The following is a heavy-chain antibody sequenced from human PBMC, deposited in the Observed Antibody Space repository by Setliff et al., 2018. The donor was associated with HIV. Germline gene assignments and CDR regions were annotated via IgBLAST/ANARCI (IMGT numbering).Heavy chain of an antibody. J-gene: IGHJ5*01. CDR2: FIPMFGIT. V-gene: IGHV1-69*13. Sequence: SVKVSCKASGGTLSTSAIGWLRQAPGQGLEWMGGFIPMFGITQYAPKFQGSVTITADESTSTVYMELNSLRSEDTAVYYCARQKASEYSSSFWFDSWGQGTLVTVSS. CDR1: GGTLSTSA. D-gene: IGHD6-6*01. CDR3: ARQKASEYSSSFWFDS.